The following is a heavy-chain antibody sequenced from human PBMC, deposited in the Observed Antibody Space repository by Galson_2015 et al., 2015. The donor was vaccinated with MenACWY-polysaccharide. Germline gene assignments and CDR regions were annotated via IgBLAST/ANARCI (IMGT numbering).Heavy chain of an antibody. CDR3: ARDRGSSLVPFDY. CDR1: GFTFSSYG. J-gene: IGHJ4*02. V-gene: IGHV3-33*01. CDR2: IWYDGSNK. D-gene: IGHD6-13*01. Sequence: SLRLSCAASGFTFSSYGMHWVRQAPGKGLEWVAVIWYDGSNKYYADSVKGRFTISRDNSKNTLYLQMNSLRAEDTAVYYCARDRGSSLVPFDYWGQGTLVTVSS.